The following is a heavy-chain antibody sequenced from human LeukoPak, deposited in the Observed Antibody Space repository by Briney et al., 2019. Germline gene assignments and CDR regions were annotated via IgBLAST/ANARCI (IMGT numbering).Heavy chain of an antibody. Sequence: GGSLRLSCAASGFTFSTFAMVWVRQPPGKGLEWVSSIFPSGGEIHYADSVRGRFTISRDNAKKLLFLQMNSLRAEDTAVYYCARDSGVGPCLFCSGFDIWGQGTMVTVSS. CDR3: ARDSGVGPCLFCSGFDI. J-gene: IGHJ3*02. CDR2: IFPSGGEI. D-gene: IGHD3-3*01. CDR1: GFTFSTFA. V-gene: IGHV3-21*01.